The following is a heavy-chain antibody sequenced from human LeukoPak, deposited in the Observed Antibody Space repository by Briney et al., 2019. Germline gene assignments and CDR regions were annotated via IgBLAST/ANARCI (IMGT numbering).Heavy chain of an antibody. V-gene: IGHV1-69*13. CDR1: GDTFTTYY. CDR3: ATQTREPY. Sequence: SVKVSCKASGDTFTTYYIHWVRQAPGQGLEWMGGIIPIFGTANYAQKFQGRVTITADESTSTAYMELSSLRSEDTAVYYCATQTREPYRGQGTLVTVSS. CDR2: IIPIFGTA. J-gene: IGHJ4*02.